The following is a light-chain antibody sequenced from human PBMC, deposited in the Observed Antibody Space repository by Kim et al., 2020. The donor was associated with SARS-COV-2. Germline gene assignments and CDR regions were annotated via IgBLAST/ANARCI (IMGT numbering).Light chain of an antibody. V-gene: IGLV3-19*01. J-gene: IGLJ2*01. CDR1: SLRIYY. Sequence: ALGQTVMITSQGDSLRIYYATWYQQKPGQAPILVIYGKNNRPSGIPDRFSGSSSGNTASLTITGAQAEDEADYYCNSRDSNDNVVFGGGTNLTVL. CDR2: GKN. CDR3: NSRDSNDNVV.